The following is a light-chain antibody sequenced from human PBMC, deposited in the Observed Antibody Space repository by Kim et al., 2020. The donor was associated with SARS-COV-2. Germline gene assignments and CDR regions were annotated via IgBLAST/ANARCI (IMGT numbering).Light chain of an antibody. V-gene: IGKV3-20*01. CDR1: QSVSGSY. CDR2: GAS. CDR3: QQYSRAPDT. J-gene: IGKJ5*01. Sequence: EIVLTQSPATLSLSPGERATLSCRASQSVSGSYFAWYQQKPGQAPRLPIYGASSRATGTPDRFTGSGSGTDFALTISRLEPEDFAVYYCQQYSRAPDTFGQGTRLEIK.